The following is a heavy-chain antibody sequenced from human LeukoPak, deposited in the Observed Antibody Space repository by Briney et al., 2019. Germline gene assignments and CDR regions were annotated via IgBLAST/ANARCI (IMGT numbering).Heavy chain of an antibody. Sequence: ASVKVSCKASGYNFNDYFIHWVRQAHGQGLEWLGWINPDTGGTKLGDRFQGRVAMITDTSVTTAYMELSGLRSDDTAVYYCARDFVGGGSAGGYWGQGTLVTVSS. D-gene: IGHD3-10*01. CDR3: ARDFVGGGSAGGY. J-gene: IGHJ4*02. CDR2: INPDTGGT. V-gene: IGHV1-2*02. CDR1: GYNFNDYF.